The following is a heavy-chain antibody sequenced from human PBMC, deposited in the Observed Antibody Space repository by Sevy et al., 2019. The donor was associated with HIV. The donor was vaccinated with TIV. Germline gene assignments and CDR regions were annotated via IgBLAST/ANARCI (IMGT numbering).Heavy chain of an antibody. Sequence: GGSLRLSCEVSGLSVTNNGMHWVRQAPGKGLEWVAVISYDGINKYYGDSVKGRFIISRDRSKNTLYLQMNILRIVDTAVYYCAKDFTGFYGMDVWGQGTTVTVSS. J-gene: IGHJ6*02. CDR1: GLSVTNNG. CDR3: AKDFTGFYGMDV. D-gene: IGHD3-9*01. CDR2: ISYDGINK. V-gene: IGHV3-30*18.